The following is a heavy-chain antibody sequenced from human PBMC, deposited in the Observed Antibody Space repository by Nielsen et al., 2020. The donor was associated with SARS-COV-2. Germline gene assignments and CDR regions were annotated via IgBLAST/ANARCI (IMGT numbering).Heavy chain of an antibody. CDR3: ARRYCSSPSCYGDP. CDR1: GYTFTNYW. J-gene: IGHJ5*02. CDR2: IYPGDSET. V-gene: IGHV5-51*01. D-gene: IGHD2-2*01. Sequence: GESLKISCKGSGYTFTNYWIGWVRQMPGRGLEWMGIIYPGDSETRYSPSFQDQVTMSVDKSTSTAYLQWSSLKASDTAIYYCARRYCSSPSCYGDPWGRGTLVTVSP.